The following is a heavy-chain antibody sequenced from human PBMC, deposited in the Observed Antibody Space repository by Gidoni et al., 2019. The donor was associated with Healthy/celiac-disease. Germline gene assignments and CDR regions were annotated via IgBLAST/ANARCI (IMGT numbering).Heavy chain of an antibody. CDR1: GFTFSSYG. V-gene: IGHV3-30*18. J-gene: IGHJ4*02. D-gene: IGHD6-13*01. Sequence: QVQLVASGGGVVQHGRSLSLSCAAPGFTFSSYGLHWVRQAPGKWLEWVEVISYYGSNKYYADSVKGRFTISRDNSKNTLYLQMNSLRAEDTAVYYCAKDDRVRKAAAGTGSYFDYWGQGTLVTVSS. CDR3: AKDDRVRKAAAGTGSYFDY. CDR2: ISYYGSNK.